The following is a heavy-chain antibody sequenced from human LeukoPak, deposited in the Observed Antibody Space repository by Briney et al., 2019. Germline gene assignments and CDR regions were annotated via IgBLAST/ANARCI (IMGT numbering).Heavy chain of an antibody. V-gene: IGHV3-48*03. Sequence: GGTLRLSCAASGFTFSTYDLYWVRLAPGKGLEWVSYISSSCSTIYYADSVQGRFTITRDNAKNSLYLQMNSLRAEDTAVYYCARDLGLWFGSIGGAFDIWGQGTMVTVSS. CDR3: ARDLGLWFGSIGGAFDI. CDR1: GFTFSTYD. D-gene: IGHD3-10*01. J-gene: IGHJ3*02. CDR2: ISSSCSTI.